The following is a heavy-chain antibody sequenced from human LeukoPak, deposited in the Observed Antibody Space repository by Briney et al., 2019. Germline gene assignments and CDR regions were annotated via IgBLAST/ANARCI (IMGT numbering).Heavy chain of an antibody. CDR1: GGSFSGYY. CDR3: AKGGNRRMIVVVILY. D-gene: IGHD3-22*01. J-gene: IGHJ4*02. Sequence: SETLSLTCAVYGGSFSGYYWSWIRQPPGKGLEWIGEINHSGSTNYNPSLKSRVTISVETSKNQFSLKLSSVTAADTAVYYCAKGGNRRMIVVVILYWGQGTLVTVSS. CDR2: INHSGST. V-gene: IGHV4-34*01.